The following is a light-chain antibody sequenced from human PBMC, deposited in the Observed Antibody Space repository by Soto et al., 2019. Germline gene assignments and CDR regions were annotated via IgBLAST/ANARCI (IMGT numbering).Light chain of an antibody. J-gene: IGLJ2*01. V-gene: IGLV2-14*01. CDR3: SSYTSSSTEV. Sequence: QSALTQPASVSGSPGQSITISCTGTSSDVGGYNYVSWYQQHPGKAPQLMIYDVSNRPSGVSNRFSGSKSGNTASLTISGRQAEDEADYYCSSYTSSSTEVFCGGTKLTVL. CDR1: SSDVGGYNY. CDR2: DVS.